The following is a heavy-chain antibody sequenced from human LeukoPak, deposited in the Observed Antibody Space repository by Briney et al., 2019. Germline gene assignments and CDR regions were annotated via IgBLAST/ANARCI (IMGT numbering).Heavy chain of an antibody. CDR1: GGSISSGDYY. CDR2: IYYSGST. D-gene: IGHD6-13*01. J-gene: IGHJ4*02. V-gene: IGHV4-30-4*01. CDR3: ATGGYSSSWYGGTYFDY. Sequence: SSETLSLTCTVSGGSISSGDYYWSWIRQPPGKGLEWIGYIYYSGSTYYNPSLKSRVTISVDTSKNQFSLKLSSVTAADTAVYYCATGGYSSSWYGGTYFDYWGQGTLVTVSS.